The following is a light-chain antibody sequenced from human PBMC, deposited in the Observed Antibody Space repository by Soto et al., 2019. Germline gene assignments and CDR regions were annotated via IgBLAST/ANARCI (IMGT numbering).Light chain of an antibody. J-gene: IGLJ1*01. V-gene: IGLV1-47*01. CDR3: AAWDDSLSNYV. CDR1: SSNIGSNY. Sequence: QSVLTQPPSASGTPGQRVTISCSGSSSNIGSNYVYWYQHLTGTAPKLLIYRNNQRPSGVPDRFSGSTSGTSASPAISGLRSEDEADYYCAAWDDSLSNYVFGNGTKVTVL. CDR2: RNN.